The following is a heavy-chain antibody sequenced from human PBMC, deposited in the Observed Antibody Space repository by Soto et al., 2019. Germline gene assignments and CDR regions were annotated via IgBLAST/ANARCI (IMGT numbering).Heavy chain of an antibody. CDR1: GGTFSTYP. CDR3: ARGATHGSSWYFWFDP. J-gene: IGHJ5*02. Sequence: QVQLVQSGAEVRMPGSSVKVSCKASGGTFSTYPINWVRQAPGHGLEWMGGIIPLFGTTNYAQKFKGRVTITADESTSTAYRELSSLRAEDAAVYYCARGATHGSSWYFWFDPWGQGTLVTVSS. V-gene: IGHV1-69*01. CDR2: IIPLFGTT. D-gene: IGHD6-13*01.